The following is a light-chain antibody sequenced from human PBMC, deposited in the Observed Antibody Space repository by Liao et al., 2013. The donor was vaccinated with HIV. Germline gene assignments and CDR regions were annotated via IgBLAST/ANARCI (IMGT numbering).Light chain of an antibody. V-gene: IGLV3-1*01. CDR3: QVWDSNPASDFGSFV. CDR2: QNY. CDR1: KLGKKI. Sequence: SYELTQPPSVSVSPGQTASIACSGNKLGKKIASWYQVKPGQSPQVVIYQNYERPSGVPDRFSGSNSGNTATLTIIGAQAVDEADYYCQVWDSNPASDFGSFVFGTGTKVSVL. J-gene: IGLJ1*01.